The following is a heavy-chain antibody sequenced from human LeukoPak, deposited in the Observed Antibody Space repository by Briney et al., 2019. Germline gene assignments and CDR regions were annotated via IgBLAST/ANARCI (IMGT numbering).Heavy chain of an antibody. CDR3: ARHGAAVAGTKEDSYYFDY. Sequence: SETLSLTCTVSGGSISSSSYYWGWIRQPPGKGLEWIGSIYYSGSTYYNPSLKSRVAISVDTSKNQFSLKPSSVTAADTAVYYCARHGAAVAGTKEDSYYFDYWGQGTLVTVSS. D-gene: IGHD6-19*01. J-gene: IGHJ4*02. CDR2: IYYSGST. V-gene: IGHV4-39*01. CDR1: GGSISSSSYY.